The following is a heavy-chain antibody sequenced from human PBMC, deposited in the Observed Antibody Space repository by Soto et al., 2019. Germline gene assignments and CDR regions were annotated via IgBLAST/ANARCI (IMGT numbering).Heavy chain of an antibody. CDR3: ARVGYYDSSGYPIADY. D-gene: IGHD3-22*01. V-gene: IGHV1-2*02. CDR1: GSTFTGYY. J-gene: IGHJ4*02. CDR2: INPNSGGT. Sequence: ASVKVSCKASGSTFTGYYMHWVRQAPGQGLEWMGWINPNSGGTNYAQKFQGRVTMTRATSISTAYMELSRLRSDDTAVYYCARVGYYDSSGYPIADYWGQGTLVTVSS.